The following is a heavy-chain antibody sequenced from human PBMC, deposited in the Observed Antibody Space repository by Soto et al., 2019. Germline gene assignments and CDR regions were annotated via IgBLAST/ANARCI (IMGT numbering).Heavy chain of an antibody. V-gene: IGHV3-23*01. D-gene: IGHD6-19*01. CDR1: GFTFSSYA. CDR3: AKDGGGIAVAGFYFDY. J-gene: IGHJ4*02. Sequence: GGSLRLSCAASGFTFSSYAMSWVRQAPGKGLEWVSAISGSGGSTYYADSVKGRFTISRDNSKNTLYLQMNSLRAEDTAVYYCAKDGGGIAVAGFYFDYWGQGTLVTVSA. CDR2: ISGSGGST.